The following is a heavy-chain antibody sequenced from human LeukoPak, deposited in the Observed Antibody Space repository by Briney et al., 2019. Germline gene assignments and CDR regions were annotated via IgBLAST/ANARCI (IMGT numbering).Heavy chain of an antibody. CDR3: ARGAHYHDSSEGYDY. CDR1: VYTFTGYY. Sequence: ASVTVSCKASVYTFTGYYMHWVRQAPGQGLEWMGWINPNSGGTNYAQKFQGRVTMTRDTSISTAYMELSRLRSDDTAVYYCARGAHYHDSSEGYDYWGQGTLVTVSS. CDR2: INPNSGGT. V-gene: IGHV1-2*02. J-gene: IGHJ4*02. D-gene: IGHD3-22*01.